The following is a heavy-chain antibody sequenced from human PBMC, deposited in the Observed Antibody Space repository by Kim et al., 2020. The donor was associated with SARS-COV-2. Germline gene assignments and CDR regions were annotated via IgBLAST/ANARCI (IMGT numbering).Heavy chain of an antibody. CDR2: FPSDGNNI. Sequence: GGSLRLSCAASGFTFNNYAIHWVRQAPGKGLQWMAVFPSDGNNIHYADFVKGQFTISRDNSKHISYMEMNNLRGDDTAVYYCARGAGSGAWLIDYWGQGTLVTVSS. CDR3: ARGAGSGAWLIDY. D-gene: IGHD3-10*01. V-gene: IGHV3-30*04. CDR1: GFTFNNYA. J-gene: IGHJ4*02.